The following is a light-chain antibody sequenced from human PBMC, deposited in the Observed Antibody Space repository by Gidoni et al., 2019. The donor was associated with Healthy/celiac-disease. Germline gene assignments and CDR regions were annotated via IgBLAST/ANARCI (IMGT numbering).Light chain of an antibody. V-gene: IGKV1-39*01. J-gene: IGKJ3*01. CDR3: QQSYSTPFT. Sequence: DIQMTQSPSSLSASVGDRVTITCRASQSISSYLHWYQQKPGKAPKLLSYAASSLQSGVPSRFSGSGSGTDFTLTISSLQPEDFATYYCQQSYSTPFTFGPGTKVDIK. CDR1: QSISSY. CDR2: AAS.